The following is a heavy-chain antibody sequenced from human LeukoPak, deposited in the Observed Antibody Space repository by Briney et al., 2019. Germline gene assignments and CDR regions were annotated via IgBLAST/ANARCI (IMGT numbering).Heavy chain of an antibody. V-gene: IGHV3-21*01. D-gene: IGHD1-26*01. CDR3: ARDGEGRAFDI. CDR1: GFTFSSYA. J-gene: IGHJ3*02. CDR2: ISSSSSYI. Sequence: GGSLRLSCAASGFTFSSYAMNWVRQAPGKGLEWVSSISSSSSYIYYADSVKGRFTISRDNAKNSLYLQMNSLRAEDTAVYYCARDGEGRAFDIWGQGTMVTVSS.